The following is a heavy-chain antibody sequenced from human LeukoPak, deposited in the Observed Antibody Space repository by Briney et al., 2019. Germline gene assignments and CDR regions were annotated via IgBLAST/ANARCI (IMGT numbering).Heavy chain of an antibody. D-gene: IGHD4-17*01. CDR1: GFTFSSYE. CDR2: ISSSGSTI. CDR3: ARGYGPGDY. J-gene: IGHJ4*02. V-gene: IGHV3-48*03. Sequence: GGSLRLSCAASGFTFSSYEMNWVRQAPGRGLEWVSYISSSGSTIYYADSVKGRFTISRDNAKNSLYLQINSLRAEDTAVYYCARGYGPGDYWGQGTLVTVSS.